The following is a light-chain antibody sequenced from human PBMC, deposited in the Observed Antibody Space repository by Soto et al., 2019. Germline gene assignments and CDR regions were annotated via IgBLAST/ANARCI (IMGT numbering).Light chain of an antibody. CDR3: AAWDDSLTGYV. V-gene: IGLV1-44*01. CDR2: SNN. Sequence: QSVLTQPPSAYGTPGQRVTISCSGSSSNIGSNTVNWYQQLPGTAPKLLIYSNNQRPSGVPDRFSGSKSGTSASLAISGLQSEDEADYYCAAWDDSLTGYVFGTVTQLTVL. J-gene: IGLJ1*01. CDR1: SSNIGSNT.